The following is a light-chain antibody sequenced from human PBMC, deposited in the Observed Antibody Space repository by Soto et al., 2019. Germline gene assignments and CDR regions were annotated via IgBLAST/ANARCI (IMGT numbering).Light chain of an antibody. J-gene: IGLJ1*01. CDR3: QSYDSSLSGSHYV. V-gene: IGLV1-40*01. Sequence: QSVLTQPPSVSGAPGQRVTISCTGSSANIGAGYDVHWYQQLPGTAPKLLIYGNSNRPSGVPDRFSGSKSGTSASLAITGLQAEDEADYYCQSYDSSLSGSHYVFXTGTKVTVL. CDR2: GNS. CDR1: SANIGAGYD.